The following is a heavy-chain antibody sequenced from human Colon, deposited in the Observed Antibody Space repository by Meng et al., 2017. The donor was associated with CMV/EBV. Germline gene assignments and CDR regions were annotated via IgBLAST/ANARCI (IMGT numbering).Heavy chain of an antibody. CDR3: TTDRVGAMFYTNPFDY. CDR2: ISGSGGST. CDR1: GFTFSSYA. V-gene: IGHV3-23*01. D-gene: IGHD1-26*01. Sequence: GESLKISCAASGFTFSSYAMSWVRQAPGKGLEWVSAISGSGGSTYYADSVKGRFTISRDNAKNTLFLQMNSLGADDTAVYFCTTDRVGAMFYTNPFDYWGQGTLVTVSS. J-gene: IGHJ4*02.